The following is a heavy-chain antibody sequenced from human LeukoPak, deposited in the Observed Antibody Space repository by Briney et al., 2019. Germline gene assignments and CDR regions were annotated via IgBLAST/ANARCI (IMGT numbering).Heavy chain of an antibody. CDR1: GFTFDDYA. CDR3: AKDIVATIFGVVNDAFDI. Sequence: GRSLRLSCAASGFTFDDYAMHWVRQAPGKGLEWVSGISWNSGSIGYADSVKGRFTISRDNAKNSLYLQMNSLRAEDTALYYCAKDIVATIFGVVNDAFDIWGQGTMVTVSS. D-gene: IGHD3-3*01. J-gene: IGHJ3*02. V-gene: IGHV3-9*01. CDR2: ISWNSGSI.